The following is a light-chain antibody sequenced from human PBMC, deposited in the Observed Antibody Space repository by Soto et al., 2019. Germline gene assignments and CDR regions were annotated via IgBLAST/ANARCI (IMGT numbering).Light chain of an antibody. CDR3: QQYYLYPRT. V-gene: IGKV1-8*01. J-gene: IGKJ1*01. CDR1: QGISSY. Sequence: AIRMTQSPSSLSASTGDRVTITCRASQGISSYLAWYQQKPGKAPKLLIYAASTLQSGFPSRFAGSGSGTDFTLTISCLQSEDFATYSCQQYYLYPRTFGQGTKV. CDR2: AAS.